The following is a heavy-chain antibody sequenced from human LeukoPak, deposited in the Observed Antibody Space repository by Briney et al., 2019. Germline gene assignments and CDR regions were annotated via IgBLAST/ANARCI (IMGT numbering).Heavy chain of an antibody. J-gene: IGHJ3*02. CDR2: ISGSGGST. CDR3: AKSFLAPKRAFDI. D-gene: IGHD3-16*02. V-gene: IGHV3-23*01. CDR1: GLTFSSYA. Sequence: PGGSLRLSCAASGLTFSSYAMSWVRQAPGKGLEWVSAISGSGGSTYYADSVKGRFTISRDNSKNTLYLQMNSLRAEDTAVYYCAKSFLAPKRAFDIWGQGTMVTVSS.